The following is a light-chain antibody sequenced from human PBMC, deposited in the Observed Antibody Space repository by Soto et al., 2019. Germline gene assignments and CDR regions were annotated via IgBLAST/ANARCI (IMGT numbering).Light chain of an antibody. V-gene: IGKV3-15*01. J-gene: IGKJ5*01. CDR3: QHYNNWPLT. Sequence: EIVMTQSPATLSVSPGERATLSCRASQSVSSNLAWYQQKPGQAPRLLIYGASTRATGIPARFSGSGSGTEFTLTISSLQSEDFAVYYCQHYNNWPLTFGQGTRLEIK. CDR2: GAS. CDR1: QSVSSN.